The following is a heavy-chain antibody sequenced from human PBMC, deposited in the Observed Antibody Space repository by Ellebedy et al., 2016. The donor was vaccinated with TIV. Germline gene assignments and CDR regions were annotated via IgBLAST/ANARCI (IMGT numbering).Heavy chain of an antibody. CDR3: VKDQIAGDGRWVFDL. D-gene: IGHD5-24*01. J-gene: IGHJ3*01. V-gene: IGHV3-23*01. Sequence: PGGSLRLSCAASGFTFTHSAMSWVRPAPGKGLPGVSGLYGTGRGIFYSDSVKGRFTISRDNSKNTLYLQMNSLRAEDTGIYYCVKDQIAGDGRWVFDLWGQGTMVTVSS. CDR1: GFTFTHSA. CDR2: LYGTGRGI.